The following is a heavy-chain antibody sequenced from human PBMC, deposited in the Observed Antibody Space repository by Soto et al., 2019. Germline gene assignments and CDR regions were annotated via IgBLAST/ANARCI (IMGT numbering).Heavy chain of an antibody. CDR2: IYYSGST. CDR3: ARLYEGKRPPDY. CDR1: GGSISSYY. Sequence: PSETLSLTCTVSGGSISSYYWSWIRQPPGKGLEWIGYIYYSGSTNYNPSLKSRVTISVDTSRNQWSLKLTFVTAADTAVYYCARLYEGKRPPDYWGQGTRVTVSS. D-gene: IGHD2-8*01. J-gene: IGHJ4*02. V-gene: IGHV4-59*08.